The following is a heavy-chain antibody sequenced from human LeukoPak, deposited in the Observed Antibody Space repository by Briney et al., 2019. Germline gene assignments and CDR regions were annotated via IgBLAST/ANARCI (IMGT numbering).Heavy chain of an antibody. J-gene: IGHJ1*01. CDR3: AKDRGGVPAAILAEYFQH. Sequence: GGSLRLSCAASGFTFSSYAMSWVRQAPGKGLEWVSAISGSGGSTYYADSVKGRFTISRDNSKNTLYLQMNSLRAEDTAVYYCAKDRGGVPAAILAEYFQHWGQGTLVTVSS. CDR1: GFTFSSYA. V-gene: IGHV3-23*01. CDR2: ISGSGGST. D-gene: IGHD2-2*02.